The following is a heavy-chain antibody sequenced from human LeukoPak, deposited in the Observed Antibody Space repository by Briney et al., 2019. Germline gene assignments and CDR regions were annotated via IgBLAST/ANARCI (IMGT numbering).Heavy chain of an antibody. Sequence: GASVKVSCKASGYTFTGYYMHWVRQAPGQGLEWMGWINPNSGGTNYAQKFQGRVTMTRDTSISTAYMELSRLRSDDTAVYYCARAQYYYDSSGYADAFDIWGQGTMVTASS. V-gene: IGHV1-2*02. CDR1: GYTFTGYY. D-gene: IGHD3-22*01. CDR2: INPNSGGT. CDR3: ARAQYYYDSSGYADAFDI. J-gene: IGHJ3*02.